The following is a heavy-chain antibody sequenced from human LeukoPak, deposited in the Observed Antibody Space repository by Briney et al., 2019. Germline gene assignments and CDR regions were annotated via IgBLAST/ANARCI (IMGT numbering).Heavy chain of an antibody. CDR1: GGSISSSSYY. Sequence: SETLSLTCTVSGGSISSSSYYWGWIRQPPGKGLEWIGEINHSGSTNYNPSLKSRVTISVDTSKNQFSLKLSSVTAADTAVYYCARGRRRLYDSSGSLGGWFDPWGQGTLVTVSS. D-gene: IGHD3-22*01. CDR2: INHSGST. CDR3: ARGRRRLYDSSGSLGGWFDP. J-gene: IGHJ5*02. V-gene: IGHV4-39*07.